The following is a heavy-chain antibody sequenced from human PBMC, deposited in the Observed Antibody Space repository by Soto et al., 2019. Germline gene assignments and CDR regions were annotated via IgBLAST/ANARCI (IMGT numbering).Heavy chain of an antibody. V-gene: IGHV4-34*01. D-gene: IGHD2-15*01. CDR1: GGSFSGYY. CDR2: INHSGST. CDR3: ARGGRGFFYYYGIDV. Sequence: QVQLQQWGAGLLKPSETLSLTCAVYGGSFSGYYWSWIRQPPGKGLEWIGEINHSGSTNYNPSLKGRVTISVDTSKNQVCLKLSSVTAADTAVYYCARGGRGFFYYYGIDVWGQGTTVTVSS. J-gene: IGHJ6*02.